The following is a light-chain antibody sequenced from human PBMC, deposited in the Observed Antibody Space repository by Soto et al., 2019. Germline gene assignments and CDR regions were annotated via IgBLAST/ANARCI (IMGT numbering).Light chain of an antibody. CDR1: QCIRNY. CDR3: QTYSSLPV. J-gene: IGKJ3*01. CDR2: AAS. Sequence: DIQMTQAPASLSAAVGDRVTITCRARQCIRNYVAWYQQIPGKAPKLMIYAASTLQSGVPSRFSGSGSGTDFPLTINRLQPEDLATYSCQTYSSLPVFGPGTKV. V-gene: IGKV1-27*01.